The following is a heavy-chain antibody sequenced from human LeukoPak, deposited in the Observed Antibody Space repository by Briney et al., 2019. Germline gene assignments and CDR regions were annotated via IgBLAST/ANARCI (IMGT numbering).Heavy chain of an antibody. V-gene: IGHV3-21*01. J-gene: IGHJ4*02. CDR3: ARIYIYGSPTSYFDY. CDR2: ISSSSSYI. CDR1: GFTFSSYN. D-gene: IGHD5-18*01. Sequence: GGSLRLSCAASGFTFSSYNMNWVRQAPGKGLEWVSSISSSSSYIYYADSVKGQFTISRDNAKNSLYLQMNSLRAEDTSVYYCARIYIYGSPTSYFDYWGQGTLVTVSS.